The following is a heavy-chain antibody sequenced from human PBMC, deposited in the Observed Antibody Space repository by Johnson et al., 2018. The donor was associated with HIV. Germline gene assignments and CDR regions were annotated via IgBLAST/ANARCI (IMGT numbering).Heavy chain of an antibody. V-gene: IGHV3-66*01. CDR2: IYSSGST. CDR1: GFTVSNNY. Sequence: VQLVESGGGLVQPGGSLRLSCAASGFTVSNNYMSWVRQAPGKGLEWVSVIYSSGSTYYADSVKGRFTISRDNSKNTLYLQMNSLRAEDTAVYYCARDTVVTPPHDAFDIWGQGTMVTVSS. D-gene: IGHD4-23*01. J-gene: IGHJ3*02. CDR3: ARDTVVTPPHDAFDI.